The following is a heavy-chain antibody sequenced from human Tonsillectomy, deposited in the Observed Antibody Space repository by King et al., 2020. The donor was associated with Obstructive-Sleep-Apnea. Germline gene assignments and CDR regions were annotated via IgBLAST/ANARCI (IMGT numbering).Heavy chain of an antibody. CDR3: AGGGGADYTPPAY. V-gene: IGHV3-30*04. J-gene: IGHJ4*02. CDR1: GFTFSNYA. D-gene: IGHD3-16*01. CDR2: ISYDGSNK. Sequence: QVQLVESGGGVVQPGRSLRLSCAASGFTFSNYAMHWVRQAPGKGLEWVTFISYDGSNKNYADSVKGRFTISRDNSKNTLYLQMNSLRLEDTALYYCAGGGGADYTPPAYWGQGTLVTVSS.